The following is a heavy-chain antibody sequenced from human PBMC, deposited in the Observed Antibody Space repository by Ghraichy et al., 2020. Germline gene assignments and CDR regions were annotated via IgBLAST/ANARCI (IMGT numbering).Heavy chain of an antibody. CDR3: ARDRNDHGDYVKDY. CDR1: GFTFSSYS. CDR2: ISSSSSYI. D-gene: IGHD4-17*01. Sequence: GGSLRLSCAASGFTFSSYSINWVRQAPGKGLEWVSSISSSSSYIYYADSVKGRFTISRDNAKNSLYLQMNSLRAEDTAVYYCARDRNDHGDYVKDYWGQGTLVTVSS. J-gene: IGHJ4*02. V-gene: IGHV3-21*01.